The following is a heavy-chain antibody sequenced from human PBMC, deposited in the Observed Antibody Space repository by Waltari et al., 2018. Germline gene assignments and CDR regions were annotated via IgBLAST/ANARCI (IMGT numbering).Heavy chain of an antibody. J-gene: IGHJ3*02. CDR3: AREPRDGYNYSHDAFDI. D-gene: IGHD5-12*01. V-gene: IGHV6-1*01. Sequence: QVQLQQSGPGLVKPSQTLSLTCAISGDRVSSNRAAWNWIRQSPSNGLEWLGRTYYRSKWYNDYAVSVKSRITINPDTSKNQFSLQLNSVTPEDTAVYYCAREPRDGYNYSHDAFDIWGQGTMVTVSS. CDR1: GDRVSSNRAA. CDR2: TYYRSKWYN.